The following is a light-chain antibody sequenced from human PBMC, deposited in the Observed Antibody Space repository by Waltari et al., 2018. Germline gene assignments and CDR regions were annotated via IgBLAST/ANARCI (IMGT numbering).Light chain of an antibody. CDR2: KDN. CDR1: LLTNPY. CDR3: QSADTTGVV. V-gene: IGLV3-25*02. J-gene: IGLJ3*02. Sequence: SYELTPPPSVSVSPGQTARITCSGQLLTNPYAYWYRQRPGQAPVLVMYKDNARPSGIPERFSGSSSGTTVTLTIIGVQAEDEADYYCQSADTTGVVFGGGTKVTVL.